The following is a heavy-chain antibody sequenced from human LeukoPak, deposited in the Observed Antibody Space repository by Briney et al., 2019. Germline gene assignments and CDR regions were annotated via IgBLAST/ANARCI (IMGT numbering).Heavy chain of an antibody. D-gene: IGHD6-6*01. J-gene: IGHJ4*02. V-gene: IGHV1-2*02. CDR3: ARDGQSIAVRPMDY. CDR1: GYTSTGYY. CDR2: INPNSGGT. Sequence: ASVKVSCKASGYTSTGYYMHWVRQAPGQGLEWMGWINPNSGGTNYAQKFQGRVTMTRDTSISAAYMELTRLTSDDTAVYYCARDGQSIAVRPMDYWGQGTLVTVST.